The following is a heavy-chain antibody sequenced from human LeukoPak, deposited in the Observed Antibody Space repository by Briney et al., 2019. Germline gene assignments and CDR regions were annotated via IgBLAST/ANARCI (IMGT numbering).Heavy chain of an antibody. CDR2: IYYSGFT. CDR3: VVDHGNGVRGGL. D-gene: IGHD3-10*01. Sequence: SETLSLTCTVSGGSISGSNYCWGWVRQPPGKGLEGIGSIYYSGFTHYNPSLKSRATIALATSKNQFSLSLISVTAAAPAVCDFVVDHGNGVRGGLWGQGTLVRVSS. CDR1: GGSISGSNYC. J-gene: IGHJ4*02. V-gene: IGHV4-39*07.